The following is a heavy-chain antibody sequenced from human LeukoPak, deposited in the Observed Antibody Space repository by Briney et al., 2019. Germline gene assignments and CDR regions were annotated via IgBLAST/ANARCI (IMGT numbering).Heavy chain of an antibody. V-gene: IGHV3-7*01. CDR1: GFTFSSYW. Sequence: PGGSLRLSCAASGFTFSSYWMSWVRQAPGKGLEWVANIKQDGSEKYYVDSVKGRFTIYRDNAKNSLYLQMNRLRAEDTAVYYCARLWIQLWVDFEYWGQGTLVTVSS. D-gene: IGHD5-18*01. CDR3: ARLWIQLWVDFEY. CDR2: IKQDGSEK. J-gene: IGHJ4*02.